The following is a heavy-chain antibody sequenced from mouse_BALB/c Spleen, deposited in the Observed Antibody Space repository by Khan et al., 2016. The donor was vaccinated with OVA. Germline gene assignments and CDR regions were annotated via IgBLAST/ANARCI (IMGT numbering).Heavy chain of an antibody. V-gene: IGHV5-6*01. CDR3: ASHLTGSFAY. CDR2: ISSGGDYT. Sequence: EVELVESGGDLVRPGGSLKLSCAASGFSFSSYSMSWVRQTPDKRLEWVATISSGGDYTYYPDSVKGRFTISRDNAKNTLYLHMSSLKSEDTAIYYWASHLTGSFAYWGQGTLVTVSA. CDR1: GFSFSSYS. J-gene: IGHJ3*01. D-gene: IGHD4-1*01.